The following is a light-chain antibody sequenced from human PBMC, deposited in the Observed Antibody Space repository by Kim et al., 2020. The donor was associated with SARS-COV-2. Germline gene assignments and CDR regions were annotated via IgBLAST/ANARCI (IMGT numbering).Light chain of an antibody. J-gene: IGKJ1*01. V-gene: IGKV1-5*01. Sequence: ASVGERVTITCRASQSISTWLAWHQQRPGKAPRLLISDASSLESGVPSRFSGSGSGREFTLTINNLQPEDFATYDCQQYEDNTWTFGQGTKVDIK. CDR1: QSISTW. CDR2: DAS. CDR3: QQYEDNTWT.